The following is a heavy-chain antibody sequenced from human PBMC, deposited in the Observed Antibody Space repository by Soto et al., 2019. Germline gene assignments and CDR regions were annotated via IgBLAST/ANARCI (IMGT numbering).Heavy chain of an antibody. CDR3: AKDSSPGMDV. D-gene: IGHD1-1*01. V-gene: IGHV3-30*18. CDR2: ISYDGSNK. Sequence: GGSLRLSCAASGFTFSSYGMHWVRQAPGKGLEWVAVISYDGSNKYYADSVKGRFTISRDNSKNTLYLQMNSLRAEDTAVYYCAKDSSPGMDVWGQGTTVTVSS. CDR1: GFTFSSYG. J-gene: IGHJ6*01.